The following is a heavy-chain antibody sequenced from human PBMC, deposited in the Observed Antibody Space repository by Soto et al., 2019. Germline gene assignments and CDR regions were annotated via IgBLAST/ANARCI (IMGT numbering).Heavy chain of an antibody. V-gene: IGHV1-69*13. Sequence: SVKVTCKASGGTFSSYAISWVRQAPGQGLEWMGGIIPIFGTANYAQKFQGRVTITADESMSTAYMELSSLRSEDTAVYYCARERIAARPGYYYYGMDVWGQGTTVTVSS. D-gene: IGHD6-6*01. CDR3: ARERIAARPGYYYYGMDV. CDR1: GGTFSSYA. CDR2: IIPIFGTA. J-gene: IGHJ6*02.